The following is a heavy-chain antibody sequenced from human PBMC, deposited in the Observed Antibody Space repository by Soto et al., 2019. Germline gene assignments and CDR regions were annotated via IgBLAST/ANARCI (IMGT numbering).Heavy chain of an antibody. J-gene: IGHJ4*02. CDR2: IYYSGST. V-gene: IGHV4-39*01. CDR3: ARRAADYYDSSGYYPFDY. CDR1: GGSISSSSYY. Sequence: QLQLQESGPGLMKPSETLSLTCTVSGGSISSSSYYWGWIRQPPGKGLEWIGSIYYSGSTYYNPSLKSRVTISVDTSKNQFSLKLSSVTAADTAVYYCARRAADYYDSSGYYPFDYWGQGTLVTVSS. D-gene: IGHD3-22*01.